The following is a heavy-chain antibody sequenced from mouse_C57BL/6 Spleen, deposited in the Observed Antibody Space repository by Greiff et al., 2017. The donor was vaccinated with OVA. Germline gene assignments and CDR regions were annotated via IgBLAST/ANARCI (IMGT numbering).Heavy chain of an antibody. CDR1: GYTFTSYG. CDR2: IYPRSGNT. V-gene: IGHV1-81*01. Sequence: VKLVESGAELARPGASVKLSCKASGYTFTSYGISWVKQRTGQGLEWIGEIYPRSGNTYYNEKFKGKATLTADKSSSTAYMELRSLTSEDSAVYFCARTGADPYYAMDYWGQGTSVTVSS. D-gene: IGHD3-1*01. J-gene: IGHJ4*01. CDR3: ARTGADPYYAMDY.